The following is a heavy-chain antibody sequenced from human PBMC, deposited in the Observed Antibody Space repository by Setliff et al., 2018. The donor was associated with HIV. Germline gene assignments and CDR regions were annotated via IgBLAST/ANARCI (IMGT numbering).Heavy chain of an antibody. Sequence: PSETLSLTCTVSGVSISYYHWSWIRQPPGKGLEWIGYISYTGNTNYDPSLASRVTMSIDTSKMQFSLKLTSVTAADTAVYFCARDTSFGYWGQGTLVTVSS. CDR2: ISYTGNT. J-gene: IGHJ4*02. CDR1: GVSISYYH. V-gene: IGHV4-59*01. CDR3: ARDTSFGY.